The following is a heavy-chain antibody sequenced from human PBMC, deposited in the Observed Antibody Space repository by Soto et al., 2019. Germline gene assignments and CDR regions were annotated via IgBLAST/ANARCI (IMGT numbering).Heavy chain of an antibody. J-gene: IGHJ4*02. CDR2: IYPGDSDT. V-gene: IGHV5-51*01. Sequence: ESLTISRKGSGYSFTSYWIGLVRQMPGKGLEWMGIIYPGDSDTRYSPSFQGQVTISADKSISTAYLQWSSLKASDTAMYYCARVPHIAMVTGWGQGTLVTVSS. CDR3: ARVPHIAMVTG. CDR1: GYSFTSYW. D-gene: IGHD5-18*01.